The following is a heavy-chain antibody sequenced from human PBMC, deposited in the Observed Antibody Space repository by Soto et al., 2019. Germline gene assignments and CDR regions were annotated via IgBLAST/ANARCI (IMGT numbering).Heavy chain of an antibody. Sequence: GASVKVSCKASGYTFTSYAMHWVRQAPGQRLEWMGWINAGNGNTKYSQKFQGRVTITRDTSASTAYMELSSLRSEDTAVYYCARGYDILTGYYKGPPYFDYWGQGTLVTVS. CDR2: INAGNGNT. V-gene: IGHV1-3*01. J-gene: IGHJ4*02. CDR1: GYTFTSYA. CDR3: ARGYDILTGYYKGPPYFDY. D-gene: IGHD3-9*01.